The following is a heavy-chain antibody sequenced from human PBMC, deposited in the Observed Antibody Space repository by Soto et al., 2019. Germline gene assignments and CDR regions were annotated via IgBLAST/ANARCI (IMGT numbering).Heavy chain of an antibody. CDR3: AADLGTLVRYDRYGMDV. Sequence: QMQLVQSGPEVKKPGTSVKVSCKASGFTFTSSAMQWVRQARGQRLEWIGWIVVGSGNTNYAQKFQERVTITGDMSTSTAYMELSSLTSEDTAVYYCAADLGTLVRYDRYGMDVWGPGTTVTVSS. J-gene: IGHJ6*02. CDR2: IVVGSGNT. D-gene: IGHD3-22*01. V-gene: IGHV1-58*02. CDR1: GFTFTSSA.